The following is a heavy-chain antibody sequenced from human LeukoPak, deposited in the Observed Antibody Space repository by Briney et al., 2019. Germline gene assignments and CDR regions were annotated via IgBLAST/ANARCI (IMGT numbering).Heavy chain of an antibody. CDR3: ARGDDSSGYYVFDY. J-gene: IGHJ4*02. Sequence: PSETLSLTCTVSGGSISSYYWSWIRQPPGKGLEWIGYIYYSGSTNYNPSLKSRVTISVDTSKNQFSLKLSSVTAADTAVYYCARGDDSSGYYVFDYWGQGTLVTVSS. CDR1: GGSISSYY. CDR2: IYYSGST. V-gene: IGHV4-59*01. D-gene: IGHD3-22*01.